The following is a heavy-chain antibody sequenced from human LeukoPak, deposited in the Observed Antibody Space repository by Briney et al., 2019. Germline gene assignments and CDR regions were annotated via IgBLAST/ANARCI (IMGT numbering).Heavy chain of an antibody. V-gene: IGHV3-23*01. CDR1: EFTFSNYT. CDR2: ISGSGDNT. CDR3: AKGSYYDSSGSFYFDY. D-gene: IGHD3-22*01. J-gene: IGHJ4*02. Sequence: GGSLRLSCAASEFTFSNYTMNWVRQAPGKGLEWVSGISGSGDNTYYADSVKGRFTISRDNSKNTLYVQVNSLGTEDTAAYYCAKGSYYDSSGSFYFDYWGQGTLVTVSS.